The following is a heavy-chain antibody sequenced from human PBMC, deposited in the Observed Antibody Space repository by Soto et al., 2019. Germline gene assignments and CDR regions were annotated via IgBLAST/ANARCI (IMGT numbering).Heavy chain of an antibody. CDR1: GGSISSGGYY. J-gene: IGHJ4*02. D-gene: IGHD1-26*01. CDR2: IYYSGST. V-gene: IGHV4-31*03. CDR3: ARLGIVGATTQLFDY. Sequence: QVQLQESGPGLVKPSQTLSLTCTVSGGSISSGGYYWSWIRQHPGKGLEWIGYIYYSGSTYYNPSLKSRVTIAVDTSKNQFSLKLSSVTAADTAVYYCARLGIVGATTQLFDYWGQGTLVTVSS.